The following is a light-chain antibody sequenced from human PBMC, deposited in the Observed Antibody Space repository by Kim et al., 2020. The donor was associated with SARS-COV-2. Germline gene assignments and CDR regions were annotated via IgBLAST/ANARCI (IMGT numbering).Light chain of an antibody. CDR3: QQYGSSPLT. Sequence: SPGERATLSCRASQSVSSSYLAWYQQKPGQAPRLLIYGASSRATGIPDRFSGSGSGTDFTLTISRLEPEDFAVCYCQQYGSSPLTFGQGTKVDIK. V-gene: IGKV3-20*01. CDR2: GAS. J-gene: IGKJ1*01. CDR1: QSVSSSY.